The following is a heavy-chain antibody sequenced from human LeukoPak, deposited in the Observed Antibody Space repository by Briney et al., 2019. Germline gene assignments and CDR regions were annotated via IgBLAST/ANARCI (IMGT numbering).Heavy chain of an antibody. D-gene: IGHD3/OR15-3a*01. V-gene: IGHV3-9*01. CDR1: EFTFEYFA. CDR2: IDWNSDNI. J-gene: IGHJ4*02. CDR3: AKDTDPWTPRGFDS. Sequence: GGSLRLSCAASEFTFEYFAMHWVRQVPGKGLEWVSGIDWNSDNIDYADSVKGRFTISRDNAKNSLFLQMNNLRAEDTALYYCAKDTDPWTPRGFDSWGQGTLVTVSS.